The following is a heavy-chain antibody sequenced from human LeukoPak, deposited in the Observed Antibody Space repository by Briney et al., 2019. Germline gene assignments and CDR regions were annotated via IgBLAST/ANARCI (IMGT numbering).Heavy chain of an antibody. CDR3: ARHLGPRLRGSYRWRDY. CDR2: ISSSGST. CDR1: GDSISSGDYY. V-gene: IGHV4-61*02. Sequence: TPSETLSLTCTVSGDSISSGDYYWSWIRQPAGKGLEWIGRISSSGSTNYNPSLKSRVTISVDTSKNQFSLKLSSVTAADTAVYYCARHLGPRLRGSYRWRDYWGQGTLVTVSS. J-gene: IGHJ4*02. D-gene: IGHD3-16*02.